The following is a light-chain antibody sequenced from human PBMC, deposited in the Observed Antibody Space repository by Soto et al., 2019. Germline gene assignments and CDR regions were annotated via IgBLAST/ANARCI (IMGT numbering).Light chain of an antibody. Sequence: QSVLTQPASVSGSPGQSITISYTGTSSDVGGYNYVSWYQQHPGKAPKLMIYEVSNRPSGVSNRFSGSKSGNTASLTISGLQAEDEADYYCSSYTSSSIPYVFGTGTKLTVL. CDR3: SSYTSSSIPYV. J-gene: IGLJ1*01. CDR2: EVS. CDR1: SSDVGGYNY. V-gene: IGLV2-14*01.